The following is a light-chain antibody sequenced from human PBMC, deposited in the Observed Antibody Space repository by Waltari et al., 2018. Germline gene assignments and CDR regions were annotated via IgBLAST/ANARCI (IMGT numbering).Light chain of an antibody. CDR1: QSVFHSSDNKQY. J-gene: IGKJ1*01. V-gene: IGKV4-1*01. Sequence: VLTQSPDSLAVSLGERATINCKSSQSVFHSSDNKQYLGWYQQKPGRPPKLLIYWASTRDSGVPDRFSGSGSGSDFTLKISRVEAEDVGVYYCMQALQTPPTFGQGTKVEIK. CDR2: WAS. CDR3: MQALQTPPT.